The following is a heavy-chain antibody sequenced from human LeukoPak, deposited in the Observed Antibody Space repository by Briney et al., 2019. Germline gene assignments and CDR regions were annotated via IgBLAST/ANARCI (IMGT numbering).Heavy chain of an antibody. D-gene: IGHD3-10*01. V-gene: IGHV3-23*01. Sequence: GGSLRLSCATSGFIFSNYAVNWVRQAPGKGLEWVSIISGSGDTTYYADSVKGRFTTSRDNAKNSLYLPMNSLRAEDTAVYYCARVSSKATVRGLITKKNYFYYYMDVWGKGTTVTISS. CDR1: GFIFSNYA. J-gene: IGHJ6*03. CDR2: ISGSGDTT. CDR3: ARVSSKATVRGLITKKNYFYYYMDV.